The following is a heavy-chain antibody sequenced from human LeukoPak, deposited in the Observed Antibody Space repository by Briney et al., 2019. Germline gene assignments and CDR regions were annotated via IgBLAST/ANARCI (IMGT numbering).Heavy chain of an antibody. Sequence: GGSLRLSCAASGFTFSSYWMHWVRQVPGQGLVWVSHIDGDGRITNYGDSVKGRFTVSRDNSKNTLYLQMNSLRAEDTAVYYCAKGPFRYDFWSGPDYYGMDVWGQGTTVTVSS. CDR3: AKGPFRYDFWSGPDYYGMDV. CDR1: GFTFSSYW. V-gene: IGHV3-74*01. D-gene: IGHD3-3*01. J-gene: IGHJ6*02. CDR2: IDGDGRIT.